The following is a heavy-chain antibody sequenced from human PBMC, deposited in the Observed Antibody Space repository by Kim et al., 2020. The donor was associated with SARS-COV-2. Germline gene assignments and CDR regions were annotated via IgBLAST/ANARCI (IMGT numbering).Heavy chain of an antibody. D-gene: IGHD3-3*01. CDR3: ARDTGTIFGVVSDY. CDR2: ISSSSSYI. CDR1: GFTFSSYS. Sequence: GGSLRLSCAASGFTFSSYSMNWVHQAPGKGLEWVSSISSSSSYIYYADSVKGRFTISRDNAKNSLYLQMNSLRAEDTAVYYCARDTGTIFGVVSDYWGQGTLVTVSS. J-gene: IGHJ4*02. V-gene: IGHV3-21*01.